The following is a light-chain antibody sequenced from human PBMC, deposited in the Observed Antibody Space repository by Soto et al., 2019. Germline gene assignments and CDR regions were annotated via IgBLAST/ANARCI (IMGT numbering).Light chain of an antibody. CDR3: AAWDGSLNGYV. CDR2: SNN. CDR1: SSNIGSRS. V-gene: IGLV1-44*01. Sequence: QSVLTQPPSTSGTPGQRVTISCSGSSSNIGSRSVNWYQHLPGSAPKLLIYSNNQRPSGVPERFSGSKSGTSASLAVSGLQSEDEADYYCAAWDGSLNGYVFGAGTKLTVL. J-gene: IGLJ1*01.